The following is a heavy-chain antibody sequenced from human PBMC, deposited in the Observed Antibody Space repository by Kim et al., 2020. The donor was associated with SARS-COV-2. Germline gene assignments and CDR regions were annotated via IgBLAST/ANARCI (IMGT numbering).Heavy chain of an antibody. D-gene: IGHD6-13*01. CDR2: VGGSGGNT. CDR3: AKGRSENIAAAFNY. J-gene: IGHJ4*02. Sequence: GGSLRLSCAASGFTFSTYAMSWVRQAPGKGLEWVSTVGGSGGNTYHADSAKGRFTIFRDNSKNTVDLQMNSLRAEDTALYYCAKGRSENIAAAFNYWGQGTLVSVSS. V-gene: IGHV3-23*01. CDR1: GFTFSTYA.